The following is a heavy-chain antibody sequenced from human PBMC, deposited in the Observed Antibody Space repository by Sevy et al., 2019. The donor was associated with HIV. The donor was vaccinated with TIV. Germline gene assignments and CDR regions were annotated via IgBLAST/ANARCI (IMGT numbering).Heavy chain of an antibody. CDR2: ITSSSSYI. D-gene: IGHD2-15*01. J-gene: IGHJ4*02. V-gene: IGHV3-21*01. CDR1: GFTFSTST. Sequence: GGSLRLSCAASGFTFSTSTMNWVRQAPGKGLGWVSLITSSSSYIFYADSVKGRFTISRDNAKNSRFLQMNSLRVEDTAVYYCVRDGWNYWGQGTLVAVSS. CDR3: VRDGWNY.